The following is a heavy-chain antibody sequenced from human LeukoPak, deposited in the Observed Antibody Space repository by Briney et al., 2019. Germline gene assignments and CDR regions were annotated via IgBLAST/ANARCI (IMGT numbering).Heavy chain of an antibody. J-gene: IGHJ4*02. Sequence: SETLSLTCTVSGGSISSYYWSWIRQPAGKGLEWIGRIYTSGSTNYNPSLKSRVTMSVDTSKNQFSLKLSSVTAADTAVYYCARDGLSSGWSDSFDYWGQGTLVTVSS. V-gene: IGHV4-4*07. CDR1: GGSISSYY. CDR2: IYTSGST. D-gene: IGHD6-19*01. CDR3: ARDGLSSGWSDSFDY.